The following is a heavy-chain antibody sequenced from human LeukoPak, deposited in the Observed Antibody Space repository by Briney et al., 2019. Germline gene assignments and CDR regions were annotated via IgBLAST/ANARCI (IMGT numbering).Heavy chain of an antibody. CDR3: ARDGCSSTSCYLGGDWFDP. CDR1: GYSISSGYY. CDR2: IYHSGST. J-gene: IGHJ5*02. Sequence: PSETLSLTCTVSGYSISSGYYWGWIRQPPGKGLEWIGSIYHSGSTYYNPSLKSRVIISVDTSKNQFSLKLSSVTAADTAVYYCARDGCSSTSCYLGGDWFDPWGQGTLVTVSS. V-gene: IGHV4-38-2*02. D-gene: IGHD2-2*01.